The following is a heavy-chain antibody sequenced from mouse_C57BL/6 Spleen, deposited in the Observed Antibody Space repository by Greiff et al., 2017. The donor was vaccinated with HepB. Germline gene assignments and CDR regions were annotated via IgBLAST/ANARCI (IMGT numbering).Heavy chain of an antibody. D-gene: IGHD2-2*01. Sequence: EVKVEESGGGLVKPGGSLKLSCAASGFTFSDYGMHWVRQAPEKGLEWVAYISSGSSTIYYADTVKGRFTISRDNAKNTLFLQMTSLRSEDTAMYYCAGGYPYAMDYWGQGTSVTVSS. CDR3: AGGYPYAMDY. V-gene: IGHV5-17*01. J-gene: IGHJ4*01. CDR2: ISSGSSTI. CDR1: GFTFSDYG.